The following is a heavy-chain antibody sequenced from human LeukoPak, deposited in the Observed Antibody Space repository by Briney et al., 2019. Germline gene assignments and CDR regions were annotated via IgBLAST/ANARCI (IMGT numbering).Heavy chain of an antibody. J-gene: IGHJ3*02. D-gene: IGHD1-26*01. CDR1: GYTLTELS. CDR3: ATPPPDIVGATDDAFDI. CDR2: FDPEDGET. V-gene: IGHV1-24*01. Sequence: ASVKVSCKVSGYTLTELSMHWVRQAPGKGLEWMGGFDPEDGETIYAQKFQGRVTMTEDTSTDTAYMELSSLRSEDTAVYYCATPPPDIVGATDDAFDIWGQGTMVTVSS.